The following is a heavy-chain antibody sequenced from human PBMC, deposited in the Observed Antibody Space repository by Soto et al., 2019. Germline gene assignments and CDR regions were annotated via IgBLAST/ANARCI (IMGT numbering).Heavy chain of an antibody. CDR3: ARGPGSSGWYYYYGMDV. CDR2: IYYSGST. J-gene: IGHJ6*02. CDR1: GGSISSYY. Sequence: PSETLSLTCTVSGGSISSYYWSWIRQPPGKGLEWIGYIYYSGSTNYNPSLKSRVTISVDTSKNQFSLKLSSVTAADTAVYYCARGPGSSGWYYYYGMDVWGQVTQATVSS. D-gene: IGHD6-19*01. V-gene: IGHV4-59*01.